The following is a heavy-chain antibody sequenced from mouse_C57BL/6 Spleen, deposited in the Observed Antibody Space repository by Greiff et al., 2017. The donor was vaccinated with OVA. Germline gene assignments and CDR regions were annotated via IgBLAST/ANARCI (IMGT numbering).Heavy chain of an antibody. Sequence: QVQLQQPGAELVRPGSSVKLSCKASGYTFTSYWMDWVKQRPGQGLEWIGNIYPSDSETLYNQKFKDKATLTVDKSSSTAYMQLSSLTSEDSAVYYCARESAQAEGRVDYWGQGTTLTVSA. CDR2: IYPSDSET. CDR1: GYTFTSYW. V-gene: IGHV1-61*01. CDR3: ARESAQAEGRVDY. D-gene: IGHD3-2*02. J-gene: IGHJ2*01.